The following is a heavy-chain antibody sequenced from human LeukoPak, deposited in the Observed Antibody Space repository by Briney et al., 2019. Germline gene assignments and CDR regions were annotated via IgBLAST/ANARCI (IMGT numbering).Heavy chain of an antibody. V-gene: IGHV1-58*01. CDR3: AAIVGATGGWFDP. CDR2: IVVGSGNT. J-gene: IGHJ5*02. Sequence: SVKVSCKASGFTFTSSAVQWVRQARGQRLEWIGWIVVGSGNTNYAQKFQERVTITRDMSTSTAYMELSSLRSEDTAVYYCAAIVGATGGWFDPWGQGTLVTVSS. D-gene: IGHD1-26*01. CDR1: GFTFTSSA.